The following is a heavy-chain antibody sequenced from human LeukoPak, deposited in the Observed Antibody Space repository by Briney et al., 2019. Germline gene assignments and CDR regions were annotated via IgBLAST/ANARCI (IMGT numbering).Heavy chain of an antibody. V-gene: IGHV4-61*05. CDR3: ARLALQEVGATQTYYLDY. J-gene: IGHJ4*02. Sequence: SETLSLTCTVSGGSISSSSYYWGWFRQPPGTGLEWIGYIYSSGSTNYNPTLKSRVTISVDTSKIQFSLKLSSVTAADTAVYYCARLALQEVGATQTYYLDYWGQGTLVTVSS. CDR2: IYSSGST. CDR1: GGSISSSSYY. D-gene: IGHD1-26*01.